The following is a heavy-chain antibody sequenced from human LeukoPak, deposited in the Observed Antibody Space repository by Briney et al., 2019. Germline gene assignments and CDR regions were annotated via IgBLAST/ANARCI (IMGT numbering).Heavy chain of an antibody. V-gene: IGHV4-59*08. Sequence: SETLSLTCTVSGGSIISYSWTWIRQPPGKGLEWIGYIYNSGSPNYNPSLKSRVTISVDTSKNQFSLKLSSVTAADTAVYYCARHRGAAGYYYYGMDVWGQGTTVTVSS. J-gene: IGHJ6*02. CDR3: ARHRGAAGYYYYGMDV. D-gene: IGHD6-13*01. CDR2: IYNSGSP. CDR1: GGSIISYS.